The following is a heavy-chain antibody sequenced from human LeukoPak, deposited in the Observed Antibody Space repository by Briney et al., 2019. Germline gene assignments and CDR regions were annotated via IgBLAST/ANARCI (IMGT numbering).Heavy chain of an antibody. J-gene: IGHJ4*02. CDR3: VRDLDLGGYSSFVS. D-gene: IGHD4-23*01. CDR1: GFTFSTYFW. Sequence: GRSLRLSCAASGFTFSTYFWMHWVRQAPGKGLVWVSLLRSDGGSSAYADFVRGRFTISRDNAKNTLYLQMNSLGAEDTAVYYCVRDLDLGGYSSFVSWGQGTLVTVSS. V-gene: IGHV3-74*01. CDR2: LRSDGGSS.